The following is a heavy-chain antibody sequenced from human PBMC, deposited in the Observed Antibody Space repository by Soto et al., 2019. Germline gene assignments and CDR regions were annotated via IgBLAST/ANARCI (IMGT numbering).Heavy chain of an antibody. CDR3: AREPARSYYFDY. CDR2: IYSGGST. Sequence: LRLSCAASGFTVSSNYMSWVRQAPGKGLEWVSVIYSGGSTYYADSVKGRFTISRDNSKNTLYLQMNSLRAEDTAVYYCAREPARSYYFDYWGQGTLVTVSS. D-gene: IGHD6-6*01. CDR1: GFTVSSNY. V-gene: IGHV3-53*01. J-gene: IGHJ4*02.